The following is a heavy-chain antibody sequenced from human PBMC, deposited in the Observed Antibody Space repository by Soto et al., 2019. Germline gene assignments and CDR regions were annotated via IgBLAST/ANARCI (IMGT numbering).Heavy chain of an antibody. V-gene: IGHV4-30-4*01. D-gene: IGHD6-19*01. Sequence: SETLSLTCTVSGGSISSGDYYWSWIRQPPGKGLEWIGYIYYSGSTYYNQSLKSRVTISVDTSKNQFSLKLSSVTAADTAVYYCATSRWYRLIDYWGQGTLVTVSS. CDR3: ATSRWYRLIDY. CDR1: GGSISSGDYY. CDR2: IYYSGST. J-gene: IGHJ4*02.